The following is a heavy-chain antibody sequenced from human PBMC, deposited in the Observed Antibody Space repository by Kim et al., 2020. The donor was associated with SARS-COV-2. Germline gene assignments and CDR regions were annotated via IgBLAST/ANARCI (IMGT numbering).Heavy chain of an antibody. CDR3: AAHDTVQFPGGI. D-gene: IGHD3-9*01. CDR1: GFTLRSNW. J-gene: IGHJ4*02. V-gene: IGHV3-7*01. Sequence: GGSLRLSCAVSGFTLRSNWMSWVRQAPGKGLEWVAMKKGNGSDKHYVDSVKGRFTISRDNAKNSLYLQMSSLRAEDTAIYYCAAHDTVQFPGGIWGQGTLVTVSS. CDR2: KKGNGSDK.